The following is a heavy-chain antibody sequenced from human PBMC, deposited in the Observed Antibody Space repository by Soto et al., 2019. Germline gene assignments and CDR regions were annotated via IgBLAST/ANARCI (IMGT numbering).Heavy chain of an antibody. Sequence: PSETLSLTCPVSGDSVSSGAHYWSWIRQPPGKGLEWIGYIYYSGTTNSNPSLKSRVSISVDTSKNQFSLKLNSVTAADTAVYYCARVVTAIPYWYFDLWGRGTLVTVSS. CDR1: GDSVSSGAHY. D-gene: IGHD2-21*02. CDR2: IYYSGTT. J-gene: IGHJ2*01. CDR3: ARVVTAIPYWYFDL. V-gene: IGHV4-61*08.